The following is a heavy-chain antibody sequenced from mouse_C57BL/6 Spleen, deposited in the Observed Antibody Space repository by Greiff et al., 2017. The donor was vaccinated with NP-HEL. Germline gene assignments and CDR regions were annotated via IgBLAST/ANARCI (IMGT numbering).Heavy chain of an antibody. D-gene: IGHD4-1*01. V-gene: IGHV5-9-1*02. CDR1: GFTFSSYA. CDR3: TRVTGTEDYAMDY. Sequence: DVMLVESGEGLVKPGGSLKLSCAASGFTFSSYAMSWVRQTPEKRLEWVAYISSGGDYIYYADTVKGRFTISRDNARNTLYLQMSSLKSEDTAMYYCTRVTGTEDYAMDYWGQGTSVTVSS. CDR2: ISSGGDYI. J-gene: IGHJ4*01.